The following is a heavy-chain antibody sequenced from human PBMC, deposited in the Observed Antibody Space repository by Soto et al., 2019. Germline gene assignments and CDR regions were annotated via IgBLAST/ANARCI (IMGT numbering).Heavy chain of an antibody. CDR2: IYYSGST. Sequence: SETLSLTCTVSGGSISSYYWSWIRQPPGKGLEWIGYIYYSGSTNYNPSLKSRVTISVDTSKNQFSLKLSSVTAADTAVYYCAREGNDYRVWFDPWGQGTLVTVSS. D-gene: IGHD4-17*01. CDR3: AREGNDYRVWFDP. V-gene: IGHV4-59*01. CDR1: GGSISSYY. J-gene: IGHJ5*02.